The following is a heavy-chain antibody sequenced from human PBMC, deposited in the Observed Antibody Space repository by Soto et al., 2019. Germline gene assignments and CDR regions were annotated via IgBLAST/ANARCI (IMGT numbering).Heavy chain of an antibody. Sequence: ASVKVSCKASGYTFTGYYMHWVRQAPGQGLEWKGRINPNSGGTNYAQKFQGWVTMTRDTSISTAYMELSRLRSDDTAVYYCASSGDGYNLDYYGMDVWGQGTTVTVSS. J-gene: IGHJ6*02. V-gene: IGHV1-2*04. D-gene: IGHD5-12*01. CDR3: ASSGDGYNLDYYGMDV. CDR2: INPNSGGT. CDR1: GYTFTGYY.